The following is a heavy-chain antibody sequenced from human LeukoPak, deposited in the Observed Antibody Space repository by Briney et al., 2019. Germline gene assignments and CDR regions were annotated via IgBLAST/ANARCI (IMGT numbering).Heavy chain of an antibody. CDR2: ISGSGGTT. D-gene: IGHD6-13*01. CDR3: ARVPVASDGTCFDS. Sequence: GGSLRLSCAASGFTFSTYAMSWVRQAPGKGLEWGSAISGSGGTTLYADSLKGRFTISRDNAKNSLYLQMNSLRAEDTAVYYCARVPVASDGTCFDSWGQGTLVSVSS. J-gene: IGHJ4*02. V-gene: IGHV3-23*01. CDR1: GFTFSTYA.